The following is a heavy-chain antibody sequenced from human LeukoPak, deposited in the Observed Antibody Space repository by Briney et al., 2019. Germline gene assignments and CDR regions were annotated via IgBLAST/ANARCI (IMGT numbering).Heavy chain of an antibody. D-gene: IGHD6-13*01. CDR3: ARLAAAGSFYYGMDV. Sequence: PSETLSLTCAVYGGSFSGYYWSWIRQPPGKGLEWIGEINHSGSTNYNPSLKSRVTISVDTSKNQFSLKLSSVTAADTAVYYCARLAAAGSFYYGMDVWGQGTTVTVSS. CDR2: INHSGST. CDR1: GGSFSGYY. V-gene: IGHV4-34*01. J-gene: IGHJ6*02.